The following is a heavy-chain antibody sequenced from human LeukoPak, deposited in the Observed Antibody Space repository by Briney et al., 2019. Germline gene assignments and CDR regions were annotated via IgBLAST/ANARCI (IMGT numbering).Heavy chain of an antibody. J-gene: IGHJ5*02. Sequence: SETLSLTCTVSGGSISSYYWSWIRQPPGKGLEWIGYIYYSGSTNYNPSLKSRVTISVDTSKNQFSLKLSSVTAADTAVYYCARDYYGSGSRCKNINWFDPWGQGTLVTVSS. CDR2: IYYSGST. CDR3: ARDYYGSGSRCKNINWFDP. CDR1: GGSISSYY. D-gene: IGHD3-10*01. V-gene: IGHV4-59*01.